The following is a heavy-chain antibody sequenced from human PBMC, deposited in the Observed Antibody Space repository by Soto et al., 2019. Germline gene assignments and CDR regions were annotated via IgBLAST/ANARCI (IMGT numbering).Heavy chain of an antibody. V-gene: IGHV4-39*01. J-gene: IGHJ5*02. CDR1: GGSISSSSSY. Sequence: QLQLQESGPGLVKHSETLSLSCTVSGGSISSSSSYWGWIRQPPGKGLEWIGSMFHSGSAYYNPSLKSRVTISVDTSKNQFSLKLSSVTAADTALYYCARQGRVPNCFDPWGQGTLVTVSS. CDR3: ARQGRVPNCFDP. CDR2: MFHSGSA.